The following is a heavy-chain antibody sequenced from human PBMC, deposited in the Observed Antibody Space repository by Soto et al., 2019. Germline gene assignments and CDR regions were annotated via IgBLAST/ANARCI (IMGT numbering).Heavy chain of an antibody. CDR3: ARDDSSADGRWFDP. V-gene: IGHV1-69*13. CDR2: IIPIFGTA. CDR1: GGTFSSYA. J-gene: IGHJ5*02. D-gene: IGHD3-22*01. Sequence: EASVKVSCKASGGTFSSYAISWVRQAPGQGLEWMGGIIPIFGTANYAQKFQGRVTITADESTSTAYMELSSLRSEDTAVYYCARDDSSADGRWFDPCGQGTLVTVSS.